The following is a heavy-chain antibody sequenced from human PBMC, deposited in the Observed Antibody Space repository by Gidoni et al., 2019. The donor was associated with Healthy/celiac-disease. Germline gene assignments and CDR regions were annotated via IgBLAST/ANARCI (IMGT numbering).Heavy chain of an antibody. CDR2: INHSGST. CDR1: GGSFSGYY. D-gene: IGHD6-13*01. J-gene: IGHJ4*02. Sequence: QVQLQQWGAGLLKPSETLSLTCAVYGGSFSGYYWSWIRQPPGKGLEWTGEINHSGSTNYNPSLKSRVTISVDTSKNQFSLKLSSVTAADTAVYYCARVGYSSNPDYWGQGTLVTVSS. CDR3: ARVGYSSNPDY. V-gene: IGHV4-34*01.